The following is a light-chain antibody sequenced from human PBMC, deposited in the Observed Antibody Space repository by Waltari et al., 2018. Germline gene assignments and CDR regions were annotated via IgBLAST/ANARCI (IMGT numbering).Light chain of an antibody. CDR3: QQYYTTPWT. V-gene: IGKV4-1*01. CDR1: QSVLYSSNNKSY. J-gene: IGKJ1*01. Sequence: DIVMTQSPDSLAVSLGERATINCKSSQSVLYSSNNKSYLARYQQKPGQSPKLLIYWASTRESGVPDRFSGSGSGTDFTLTISSLQAEDVAVYYCQQYYTTPWTFGQGTKVEIK. CDR2: WAS.